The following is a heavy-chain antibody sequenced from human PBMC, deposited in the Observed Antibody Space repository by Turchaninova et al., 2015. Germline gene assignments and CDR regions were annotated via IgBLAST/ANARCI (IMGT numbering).Heavy chain of an antibody. CDR2: INADVIWN. Sequence: EVQLVESGGGLVQLGGSLRLSWADPGLTFSRYWLCWVAWGPGAGRGWGANINADVIWNDLVATLKSRLPISRNTAKISVYLQMNSRRGNVTAVYYCANLSPKMRSLTGYYNFAYCGQGSLVTVSS. J-gene: IGHJ4*02. D-gene: IGHD3-9*01. CDR1: GLTFSRYW. V-gene: IGHV3-7*01. CDR3: ANLSPKMRSLTGYYNFAY.